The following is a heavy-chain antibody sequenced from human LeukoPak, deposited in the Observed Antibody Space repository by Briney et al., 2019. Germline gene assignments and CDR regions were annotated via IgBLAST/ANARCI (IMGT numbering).Heavy chain of an antibody. CDR2: IYSGDSP. CDR1: GFTFSAYA. V-gene: IGHV3-53*01. D-gene: IGHD6-19*01. J-gene: IGHJ4*02. CDR3: ARWLNY. Sequence: GGSLRLSCEASGFTFSAYAMTWVRQAPGKGLEWVSLIYSGDSPFYADSVKGRFTISRDSSKNTLYLQMNSLRAEDTAVYYCARWLNYWGQGTLVTVSS.